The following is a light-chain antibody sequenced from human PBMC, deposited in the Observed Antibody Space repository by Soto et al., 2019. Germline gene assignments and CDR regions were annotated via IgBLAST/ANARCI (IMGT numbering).Light chain of an antibody. CDR3: SSYTSSNTPV. CDR2: EVS. V-gene: IGLV2-14*01. Sequence: QLVLTQPASVSGSPGQSITISCTGASSDVGGYNYVSWYQQHPGKAPKLMIYEVSNRPSGVSNRFSGSKSGNTASLIISGLQAEDEADYYCSSYTSSNTPVFGTGTKLTVL. CDR1: SSDVGGYNY. J-gene: IGLJ1*01.